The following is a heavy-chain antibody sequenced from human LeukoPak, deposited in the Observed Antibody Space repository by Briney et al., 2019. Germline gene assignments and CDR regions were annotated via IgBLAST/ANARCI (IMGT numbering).Heavy chain of an antibody. CDR2: IIPIFGTA. CDR3: ARRAAVAGWNYYFDY. D-gene: IGHD6-19*01. Sequence: GASVKVSCKASGGTFISYAISWVRQAPGQGLEWMGGIIPIFGTANYAQKFQGRVTITADESTSTAYMELSSLRSEDTAVYYCARRAAVAGWNYYFDYWGQGTLVTVSS. V-gene: IGHV1-69*01. CDR1: GGTFISYA. J-gene: IGHJ4*02.